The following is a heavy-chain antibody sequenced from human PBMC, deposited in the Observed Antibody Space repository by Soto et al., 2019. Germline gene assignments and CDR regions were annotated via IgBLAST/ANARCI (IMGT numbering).Heavy chain of an antibody. V-gene: IGHV1-18*01. D-gene: IGHD1-7*01. J-gene: IGHJ6*03. CDR1: GYTFTSYG. CDR3: ASYEKETTRYYYYYYMDV. Sequence: ASVKVSCKASGYTFTSYGISSGRQATGQGLEWMGWISAYNGNTSYAQKLQGRVTMTTDTSTSTAYMELRSLRSDDTAVYYCASYEKETTRYYYYYYMDVWGKGTTDTVSS. CDR2: ISAYNGNT.